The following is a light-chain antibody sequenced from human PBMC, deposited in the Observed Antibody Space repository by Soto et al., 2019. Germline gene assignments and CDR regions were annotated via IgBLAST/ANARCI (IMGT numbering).Light chain of an antibody. V-gene: IGKV3-15*01. CDR2: GAS. Sequence: EIVMTQSPDTLSVSPGERATLFCRASQSVSSTVAWYQQRPGQAPRLLIYGASTRATGIPARFSGSGSGTEFTLTISSLQSEDFAVYYCQQYNDWLTFGXXX. CDR1: QSVSST. CDR3: QQYNDWLT. J-gene: IGKJ4*01.